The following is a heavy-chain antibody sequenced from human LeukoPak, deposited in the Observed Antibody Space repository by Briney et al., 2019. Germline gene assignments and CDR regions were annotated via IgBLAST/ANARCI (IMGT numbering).Heavy chain of an antibody. CDR1: GYTFSGYY. CDR2: INPNSGGT. D-gene: IGHD3-22*01. J-gene: IGHJ5*02. Sequence: ASVKVSCKASGYTFSGYYMHWVRQAPGQGLEWMGWINPNSGGTNYAQKFRGRVTMTRDTSISTAYMELSRLRSDDTAVYYCAREGSTSYYYDSSGYYDNWFDPWGQGTLVTVSS. CDR3: AREGSTSYYYDSSGYYDNWFDP. V-gene: IGHV1-2*02.